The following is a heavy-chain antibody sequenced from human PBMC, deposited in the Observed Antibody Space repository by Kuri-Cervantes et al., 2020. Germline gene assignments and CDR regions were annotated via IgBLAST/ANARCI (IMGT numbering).Heavy chain of an antibody. D-gene: IGHD5-24*01. Sequence: GGSLRLSCAASGFTFSSYSMNWVRQAPGKGLEWVSSISSSSSYIYYADSAKGRFTISRDNAKNSLYLQMDSLRAEDTAVYYCARVEGKSDAFDIWGQGTMVTVSS. CDR2: ISSSSSYI. V-gene: IGHV3-21*01. J-gene: IGHJ3*02. CDR3: ARVEGKSDAFDI. CDR1: GFTFSSYS.